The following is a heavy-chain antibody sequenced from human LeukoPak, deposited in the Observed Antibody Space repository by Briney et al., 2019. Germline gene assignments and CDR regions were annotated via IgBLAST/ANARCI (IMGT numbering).Heavy chain of an antibody. Sequence: GGSLRLSCAVSGITFSSSWMHWVRQGPGKGLAWVSHANGDGSEIKYADSVKGRFTISRDNAKNTVDLQMNSLRAEDTAVYYCVYGRGHILDSWGQGIPVTVSS. V-gene: IGHV3-74*03. CDR1: GITFSSSW. J-gene: IGHJ4*02. D-gene: IGHD1-1*01. CDR2: ANGDGSEI. CDR3: VYGRGHILDS.